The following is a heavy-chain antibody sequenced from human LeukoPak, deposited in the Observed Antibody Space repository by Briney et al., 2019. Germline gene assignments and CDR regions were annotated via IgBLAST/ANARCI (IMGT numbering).Heavy chain of an antibody. CDR1: SGSITNYY. Sequence: SETLSLTCTVSSGSITNYYWSWIRQPPGKGLEWIGYIYYSGTTNYNPSLKSRDTISVDTSENQFSLKVNSVTAADTAVYYCVRSRSGTYGWFDPWGQGTLVTVSS. J-gene: IGHJ5*02. CDR2: IYYSGTT. V-gene: IGHV4-59*01. D-gene: IGHD4-17*01. CDR3: VRSRSGTYGWFDP.